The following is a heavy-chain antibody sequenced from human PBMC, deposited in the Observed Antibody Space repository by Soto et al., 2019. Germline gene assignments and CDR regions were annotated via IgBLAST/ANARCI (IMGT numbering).Heavy chain of an antibody. CDR1: GYTFTSYG. V-gene: IGHV1-18*01. CDR2: INSYNGNT. J-gene: IGHJ5*02. D-gene: IGHD6-19*01. Sequence: QVQLVQSGAEVKKPGASVKVSCKASGYTFTSYGISWVRQAPGQGLEWMGWINSYNGNTNYAQKLQGRVTMTAYTTTSTAYMELRSLRSADAAVYYGARAPVAGIGFDPWGQGTPVTVSS. CDR3: ARAPVAGIGFDP.